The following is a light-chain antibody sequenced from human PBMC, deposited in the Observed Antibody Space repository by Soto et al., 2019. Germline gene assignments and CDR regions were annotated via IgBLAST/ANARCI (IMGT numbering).Light chain of an antibody. J-gene: IGKJ5*01. CDR1: EDISTW. CDR2: AAS. Sequence: DIQMTQSPSSVSASVGYRFTITCRSSEDISTWLAWYQQKPVKAPKLLXYAASSLQSGVPSRFSGSGSGTDFTLTISSLQPDDFATHYCQHADSFPLITFGQGTRLEIK. CDR3: QHADSFPLIT. V-gene: IGKV1-12*01.